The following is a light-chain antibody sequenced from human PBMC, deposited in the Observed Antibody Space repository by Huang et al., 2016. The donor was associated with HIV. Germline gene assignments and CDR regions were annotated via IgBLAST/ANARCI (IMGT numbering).Light chain of an antibody. J-gene: IGKJ1*01. V-gene: IGKV3-20*01. CDR2: NAF. CDR3: QQYGTSPRT. Sequence: EIVLTQSPGTLSLSPGERATLSCRASQTVSSSNLAWFQPKAGQAPRLLIYNAFRRATCIPERFSGSGSGTDFTLTISRLEPEDFAVYYCQQYGTSPRTFGQGTKLDIK. CDR1: QTVSSSN.